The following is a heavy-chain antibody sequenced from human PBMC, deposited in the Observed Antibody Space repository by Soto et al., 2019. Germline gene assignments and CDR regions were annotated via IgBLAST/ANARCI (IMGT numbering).Heavy chain of an antibody. CDR3: ARDFSSSWNYYYYGMDA. V-gene: IGHV4-61*01. CDR1: GGSVSSGSYY. CDR2: IYYSGST. J-gene: IGHJ6*02. Sequence: TSETLSLTCTVSGGSVSSGSYYWSWIRHPPGKGLECIGYIYYSGSTNYNPSLKSRVTISVDTSKNQFSLKLSSVTAADTAVYYCARDFSSSWNYYYYGMDAWGQGTTVTVSS. D-gene: IGHD6-13*01.